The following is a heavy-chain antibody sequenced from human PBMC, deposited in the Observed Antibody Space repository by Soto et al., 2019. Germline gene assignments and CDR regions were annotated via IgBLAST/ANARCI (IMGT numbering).Heavy chain of an antibody. CDR3: ETGGSTWTLGS. V-gene: IGHV1-8*01. D-gene: IGHD6-13*01. J-gene: IGHJ4*02. CDR1: GYTLTSYD. CDR2: MNPNSGNT. Sequence: SLKVSCKASGYTLTSYDLNWLRQATGQGLEWMGWMNPNSGNTGYAQKFQGRVTMTRNTSISTDYMELSSLRSEDTAVYYCETGGSTWTLGSWGQGTMVTASS.